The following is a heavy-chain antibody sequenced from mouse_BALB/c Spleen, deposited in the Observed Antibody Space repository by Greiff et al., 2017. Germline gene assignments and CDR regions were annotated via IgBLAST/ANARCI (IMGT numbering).Heavy chain of an antibody. D-gene: IGHD2-14*01. J-gene: IGHJ3*01. Sequence: VQLKQSGGGLVKPGGSLKLSCAASGFTFSDYYMYWVRQTPEKRLEWVATISDGGSYTYYPDSVKGRFTISRDNAKNNLYLQMSSLKSEDTAMYYCARDMDRDGLWFADWGQGTLVTVSA. CDR1: GFTFSDYY. CDR3: ARDMDRDGLWFAD. CDR2: ISDGGSYT. V-gene: IGHV5-4*02.